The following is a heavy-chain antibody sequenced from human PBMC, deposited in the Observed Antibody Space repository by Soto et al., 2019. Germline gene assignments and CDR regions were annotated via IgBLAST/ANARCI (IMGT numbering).Heavy chain of an antibody. J-gene: IGHJ5*02. CDR3: ARDGSGWSRSP. CDR2: ISTTYKI. CDR1: GFTFSAYS. Sequence: DVQLVESGGGLVNPGGSLRLSCAASGFTFSAYSMSWLRQAPGKGLDWVSTISTTYKIYYTDSVNGRFTISRDNAQNSLYLEMNSLRVEDMAVYYCARDGSGWSRSPWGQGTLVTVSS. D-gene: IGHD6-19*01. V-gene: IGHV3-21*01.